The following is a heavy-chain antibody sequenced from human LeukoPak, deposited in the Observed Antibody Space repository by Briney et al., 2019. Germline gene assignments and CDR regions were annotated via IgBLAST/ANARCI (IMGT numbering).Heavy chain of an antibody. D-gene: IGHD6-13*01. V-gene: IGHV4-59*08. CDR1: GGSISSYY. Sequence: SETLSLTCAVSGGSISSYYWSRIRQPPGKGLEWIGYIYYSGSTNYNPSLKSRVTISVDTSKNQISLKLSSVTAADTAVYYCARHRGSSWSSFDYWGQGTLVTVSS. CDR2: IYYSGST. J-gene: IGHJ4*02. CDR3: ARHRGSSWSSFDY.